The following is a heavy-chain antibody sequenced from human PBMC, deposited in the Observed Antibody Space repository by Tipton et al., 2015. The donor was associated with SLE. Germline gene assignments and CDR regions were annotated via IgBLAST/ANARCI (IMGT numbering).Heavy chain of an antibody. Sequence: SLRLSCAASGFTFRSYGMHWVRQAPGKGLEWVAVIWYDGNNKNYAESVEGRFTISRDNSKNTLYLQMNSLRAEDTAVYYCAKDRSGDGYNVGALDIWGQGTMVTVSS. V-gene: IGHV3-33*06. CDR1: GFTFRSYG. J-gene: IGHJ3*02. CDR3: AKDRSGDGYNVGALDI. CDR2: IWYDGNNK. D-gene: IGHD5-24*01.